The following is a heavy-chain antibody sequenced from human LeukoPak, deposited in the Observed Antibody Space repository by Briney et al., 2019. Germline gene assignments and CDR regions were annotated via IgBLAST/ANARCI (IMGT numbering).Heavy chain of an antibody. Sequence: KPSGTLSLTCAVSGGSISSSNWWSWVRQPPGEGLEWIGEIYHSGSTNYNPSLKSRVTISVDKSKNQFSLKLSSVTAADTAVYYCVRVTVSGGSFDYWGQGTLVTVSS. V-gene: IGHV4-4*02. CDR2: IYHSGST. D-gene: IGHD3-16*01. CDR1: GGSISSSNW. J-gene: IGHJ4*02. CDR3: VRVTVSGGSFDY.